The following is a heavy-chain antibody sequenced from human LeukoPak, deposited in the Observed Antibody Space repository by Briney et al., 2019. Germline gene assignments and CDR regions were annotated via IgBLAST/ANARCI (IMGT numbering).Heavy chain of an antibody. J-gene: IGHJ4*02. Sequence: GASVKVSCKASGYTFTSYDINWLRQATGQGLEWMGWMNPNSGNTGYAQKFQGRVTMTRNTSISTAYMELSSLRSEDTAVYYCARARTWADANFDYWGQGTLVTVSS. D-gene: IGHD1-26*01. CDR2: MNPNSGNT. CDR3: ARARTWADANFDY. V-gene: IGHV1-8*01. CDR1: GYTFTSYD.